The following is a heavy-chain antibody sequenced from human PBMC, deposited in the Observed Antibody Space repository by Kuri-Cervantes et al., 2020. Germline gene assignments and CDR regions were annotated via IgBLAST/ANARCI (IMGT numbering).Heavy chain of an antibody. V-gene: IGHV3-21*01. D-gene: IGHD2-21*02. CDR3: AGGPYCGGDCYSGLP. CDR2: ISSSSSYI. CDR1: GFTFSDYY. Sequence: GESLKISCAASGFTFSDYYMNWVRQAPGKGLEWVSSISSSSSYIYYADSVKGRFTISRDNAKNSLYLQMNSLRAEDTAVYYCAGGPYCGGDCYSGLPWGQGTLITVSS. J-gene: IGHJ5*02.